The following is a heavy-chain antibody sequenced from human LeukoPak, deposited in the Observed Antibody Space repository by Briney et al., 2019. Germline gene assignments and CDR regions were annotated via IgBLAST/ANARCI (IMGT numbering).Heavy chain of an antibody. Sequence: GGSLRLSCAASGFTFSSYSMNWVRQAPGKGLEWVSSISSSSSYIYYADSVKGRFTISRDNSKNTLYLQMNSLRAEDTAVYYCAKGHYGDYKSLGYWGQGTLVTVSS. CDR2: ISSSSSYI. CDR1: GFTFSSYS. V-gene: IGHV3-21*04. J-gene: IGHJ4*02. D-gene: IGHD4-17*01. CDR3: AKGHYGDYKSLGY.